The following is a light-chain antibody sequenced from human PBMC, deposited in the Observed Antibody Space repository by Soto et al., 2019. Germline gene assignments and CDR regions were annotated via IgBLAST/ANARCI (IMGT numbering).Light chain of an antibody. CDR1: QSVINSY. J-gene: IGKJ1*01. V-gene: IGKV3-20*01. Sequence: EVMLTQSPGTLSLSSGERATLSCRASQSVINSYLAWYQQKPGQAPRLLLYGAYNRATGIPDRFSGSGSGTDFTLTISRLEPEDFAVYYCQQYGTAPWTFGQGNKVDIK. CDR2: GAY. CDR3: QQYGTAPWT.